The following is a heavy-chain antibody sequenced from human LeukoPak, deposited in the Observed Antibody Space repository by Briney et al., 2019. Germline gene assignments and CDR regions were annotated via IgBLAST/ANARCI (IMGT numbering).Heavy chain of an antibody. Sequence: PGGSLRLSCAASGFAFGKYAMRWVRQAPGKGLEWVSSISYSGDAYYPDSVKGRFTISRDNAKNSLYLQMNSLRAEDTAVYYCARADDYWGQGTLVTVSS. V-gene: IGHV3-23*01. J-gene: IGHJ4*02. CDR2: ISYSGDA. CDR3: ARADDY. CDR1: GFAFGKYA.